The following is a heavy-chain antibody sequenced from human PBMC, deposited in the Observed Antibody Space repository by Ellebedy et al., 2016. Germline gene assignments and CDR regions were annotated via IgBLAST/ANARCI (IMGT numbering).Heavy chain of an antibody. CDR1: EFTVSGYW. CDR2: INSDGSST. V-gene: IGHV3-74*01. J-gene: IGHJ4*02. Sequence: GESLKISCAASEFTVSGYWMHWVRQAPGKGLVWVSRINSDGSSTSYADSVKGRFTISRDNAKNTLYLQMNSLRAEDTAVYYCAKGGSYVIDYWGQGTLVTVSS. D-gene: IGHD1-26*01. CDR3: AKGGSYVIDY.